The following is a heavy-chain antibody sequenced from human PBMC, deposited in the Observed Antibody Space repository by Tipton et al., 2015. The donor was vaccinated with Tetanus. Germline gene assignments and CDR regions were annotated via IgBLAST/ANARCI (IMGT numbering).Heavy chain of an antibody. J-gene: IGHJ6*02. CDR2: IYHSGST. CDR1: GGSISSSNW. CDR3: ATSGRTDHKSPYYYYGMDV. D-gene: IGHD3-10*01. Sequence: TLSLTCAVSGGSISSSNWWSWVRQPPGKGLEWIGEIYHSGSTNYNPSLKSRVTISVDKSKNQFSLKLSSLTAADTAVYYCATSGRTDHKSPYYYYGMDVWGQGTTVTVSS. V-gene: IGHV4-4*02.